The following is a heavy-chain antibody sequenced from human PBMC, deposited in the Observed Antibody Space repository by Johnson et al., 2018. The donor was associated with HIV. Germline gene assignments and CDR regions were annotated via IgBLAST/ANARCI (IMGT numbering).Heavy chain of an antibody. J-gene: IGHJ3*02. CDR1: GFTFSSYG. D-gene: IGHD1-26*01. Sequence: QVQLVESGGGVVQPGRSLRLSCAASGFTFSSYGMHWVRQAPGKGLEWVAVIWYDGSNIYYVDSVKGRFTISRDNSKNTLYLQMNSLRAEDTGVSCCAKTRIRGANEDAFDIWGQGTMVTVSS. CDR2: IWYDGSNI. V-gene: IGHV3-33*06. CDR3: AKTRIRGANEDAFDI.